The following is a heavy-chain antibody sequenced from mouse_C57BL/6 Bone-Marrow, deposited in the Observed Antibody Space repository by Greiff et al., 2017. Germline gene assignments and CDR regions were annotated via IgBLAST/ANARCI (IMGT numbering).Heavy chain of an antibody. CDR3: ARGLLPY. Sequence: VKLMESGPELVKPGASVKISCKASGYSFTSYYIHWVKQRPGQGLEWIGWIYPGSGNTKYNEKFKGKATLTADTSSSTAYMQLSSLTSEDSAVYYCARGLLPYWGQGTLVTVSA. CDR2: IYPGSGNT. J-gene: IGHJ3*01. CDR1: GYSFTSYY. D-gene: IGHD3-1*01. V-gene: IGHV1-66*01.